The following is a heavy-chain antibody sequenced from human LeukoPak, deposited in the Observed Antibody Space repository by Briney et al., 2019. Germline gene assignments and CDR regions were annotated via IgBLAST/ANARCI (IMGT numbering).Heavy chain of an antibody. CDR1: GFSLNTSGMC. V-gene: IGHV2-70*11. J-gene: IGHJ6*03. CDR2: IDWDDDK. Sequence: SGPALVKPTQTLTLTCTFSGFSLNTSGMCVSWIRQPPGKALEWLARIDWDDDKYYSTSLKTRLTISKETSKNQVVLTMTNMDPVDTATYYCARSTLTFYDASGISSYYYYMDVWGKGTTVTISS. D-gene: IGHD3-10*01. CDR3: ARSTLTFYDASGISSYYYYMDV.